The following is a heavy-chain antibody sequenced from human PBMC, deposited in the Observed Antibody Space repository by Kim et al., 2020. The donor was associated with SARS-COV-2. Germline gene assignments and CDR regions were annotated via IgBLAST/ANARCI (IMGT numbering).Heavy chain of an antibody. V-gene: IGHV3-48*03. D-gene: IGHD3-22*01. CDR1: GFTFSSYE. CDR2: ISSSGSTI. Sequence: GGSLRLSCAASGFTFSSYEMNWVRQAPGKGLEWVSYISSSGSTIYYADSVKGRFTISRDNAKNSLYLQMNSLRAEDTAVYYCARDLYDSSGTRVGYWGQGTLVTVSS. CDR3: ARDLYDSSGTRVGY. J-gene: IGHJ4*02.